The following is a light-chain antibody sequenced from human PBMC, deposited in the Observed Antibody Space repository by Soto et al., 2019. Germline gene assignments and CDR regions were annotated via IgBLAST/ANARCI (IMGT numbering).Light chain of an antibody. CDR3: QQYYSTPRP. V-gene: IGKV4-1*01. CDR1: QSVLYNSDNKNY. J-gene: IGKJ4*01. CDR2: WAS. Sequence: DIVMTQSPDSLAVSLGERATINCKSSQSVLYNSDNKNYLAWYQQKQGQPPKLLIYWASTRGSGVPERFSGRGSGTDFTRTISKLQAEDVAVYYCQQYYSTPRPFGGGTKVEIK.